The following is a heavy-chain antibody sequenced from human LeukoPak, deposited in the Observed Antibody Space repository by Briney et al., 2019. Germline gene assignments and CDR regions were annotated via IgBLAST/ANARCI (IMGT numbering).Heavy chain of an antibody. CDR3: ASCLTRYQSADAFDI. CDR1: GGTFSSYA. V-gene: IGHV1-69*06. Sequence: GSSVKVSCKASGGTFSSYAISWVRQAPGQGLEWMGRIIPIFGTANYAQKFQGRVTITADKSTSTAYMELSSLRSEDTAVYYCASCLTRYQSADAFDIWGQGTMVTVSS. D-gene: IGHD3-9*01. J-gene: IGHJ3*02. CDR2: IIPIFGTA.